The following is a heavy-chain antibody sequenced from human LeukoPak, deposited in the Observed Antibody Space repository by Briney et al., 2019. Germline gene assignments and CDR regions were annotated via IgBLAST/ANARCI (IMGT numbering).Heavy chain of an antibody. CDR3: APGPLFDY. Sequence: PGGSLRLSCAASGFTFDDYAMHWVRQAPGKGLEWVSGISWNSGSLGYADSVKGRFTISRDNAKDSLYLQMNSLRAEDTALYYCAPGPLFDYWGQGTLVTVSS. CDR2: ISWNSGSL. V-gene: IGHV3-9*01. J-gene: IGHJ4*02. CDR1: GFTFDDYA.